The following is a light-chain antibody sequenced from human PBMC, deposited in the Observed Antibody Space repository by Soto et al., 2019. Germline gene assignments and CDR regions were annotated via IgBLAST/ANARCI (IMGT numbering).Light chain of an antibody. V-gene: IGKV3-11*01. J-gene: IGKJ1*01. CDR3: QQRSNWWT. CDR1: QSVSSY. Sequence: EIVLKQSPATLSLSPEERATLSCRASQSVSSYLAWYQQKPGQAPRLLIYDASNRATGIPARFSGSGSGTDFTLTISSLEPEDFAVYYCQQRSNWWTFGQGTKVDIK. CDR2: DAS.